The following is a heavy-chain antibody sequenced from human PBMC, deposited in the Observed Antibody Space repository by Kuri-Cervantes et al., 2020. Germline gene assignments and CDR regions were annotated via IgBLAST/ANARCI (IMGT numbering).Heavy chain of an antibody. D-gene: IGHD2-2*03. J-gene: IGHJ4*02. Sequence: ASVKVSCKTSGYTFTSYGITWVRQAPGQGLEWMGWISAYNGHTNYAQKFQGRVTMTTDTSTSTAYMELRSLRSDDTAVYYCARGELDIVVVPAAPTTVTWDDWGQGTLVTVSS. CDR3: ARGELDIVVVPAAPTTVTWDD. CDR1: GYTFTSYG. CDR2: ISAYNGHT. V-gene: IGHV1-18*01.